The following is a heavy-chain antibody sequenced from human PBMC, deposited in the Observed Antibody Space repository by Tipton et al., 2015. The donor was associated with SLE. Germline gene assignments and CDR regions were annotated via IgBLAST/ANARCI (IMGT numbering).Heavy chain of an antibody. CDR3: ARDRGTGTDAFDI. D-gene: IGHD1/OR15-1a*01. CDR1: GGSISSSNW. V-gene: IGHV4-4*02. J-gene: IGHJ3*02. Sequence: TLSLTCAVSGGSISSSNWWSWVRQPPGKGLEWIGYIYYSGSTYYNPSLKSRVTISVDTSKNQFSLKLSSVTAADTAVYYCARDRGTGTDAFDIWGQGTMVTVSS. CDR2: IYYSGST.